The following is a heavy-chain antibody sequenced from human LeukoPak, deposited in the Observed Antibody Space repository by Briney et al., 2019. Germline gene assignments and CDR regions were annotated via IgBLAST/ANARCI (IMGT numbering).Heavy chain of an antibody. CDR1: GITLSNYG. Sequence: GGSLRLSCAVSGITLSNYGMSWVRQAPGKGLEWVAGISDSGGRTNYADSVKGRFTISRDNPKNTLYLQMNSLRAEDTAVYYCARFPSGYYDSSGYYYRSAWFDPWGQGTLVTVSS. D-gene: IGHD3-22*01. V-gene: IGHV3-23*01. J-gene: IGHJ5*02. CDR2: ISDSGGRT. CDR3: ARFPSGYYDSSGYYYRSAWFDP.